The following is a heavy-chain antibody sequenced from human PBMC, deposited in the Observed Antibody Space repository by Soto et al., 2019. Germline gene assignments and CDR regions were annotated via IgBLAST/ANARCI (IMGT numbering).Heavy chain of an antibody. CDR1: GGSFSGYY. Sequence: PSETLSLTCAVYGGSFSGYYWSWIRQPPGKGLEWIGEINHSGSTNYNPSLKSRVTISVDTSKNQFSLKLSSVTAADTAVYYCARVGRLRYFDWLPDYWGQGTLVTVSS. CDR3: ARVGRLRYFDWLPDY. J-gene: IGHJ4*02. CDR2: INHSGST. V-gene: IGHV4-34*01. D-gene: IGHD3-9*01.